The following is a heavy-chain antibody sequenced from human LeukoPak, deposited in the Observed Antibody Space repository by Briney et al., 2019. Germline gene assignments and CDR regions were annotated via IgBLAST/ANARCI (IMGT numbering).Heavy chain of an antibody. CDR2: IIPVLNIA. CDR1: GGTFSTYE. V-gene: IGHV1-69*10. D-gene: IGHD5-18*01. Sequence: SVKVSCKASGGTFSTYEINWVRRAPGQGLEWVGRIIPVLNIANYAQRFQGRVTITADKSTNTAYMELSSLRSEDTATYYCARRSDTGVVPHHSYYCFDVWGQGTAVTVSS. J-gene: IGHJ6*02. CDR3: ARRSDTGVVPHHSYYCFDV.